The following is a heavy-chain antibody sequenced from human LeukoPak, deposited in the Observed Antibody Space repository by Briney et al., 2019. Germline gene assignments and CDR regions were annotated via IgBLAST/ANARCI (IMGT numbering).Heavy chain of an antibody. CDR3: ATDIVVVPAAQSGY. D-gene: IGHD2-2*01. CDR1: GYTFTSYY. J-gene: IGHJ4*02. V-gene: IGHV1-2*02. CDR2: INPNSGGT. Sequence: ASVKVSCKASGYTFTSYYMHWVRQAPGQGLEWMGWINPNSGGTNYAQKFQGRVTMTRDTSISTAYMELSRLRSDDTAVYYCATDIVVVPAAQSGYWGQGTLVTVSS.